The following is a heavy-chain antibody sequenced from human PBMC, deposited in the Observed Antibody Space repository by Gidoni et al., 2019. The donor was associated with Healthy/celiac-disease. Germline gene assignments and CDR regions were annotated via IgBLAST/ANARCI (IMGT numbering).Heavy chain of an antibody. J-gene: IGHJ6*02. CDR1: GFTFSSYA. D-gene: IGHD2-8*01. CDR2: IRGSGGST. V-gene: IGHV3-23*01. Sequence: EVQLLESGGGLVQPGGSLRLSCAASGFTFSSYAMSWVRQAPGKGLEWVSAIRGSGGSTYYADSVKGRFTISRDNSKNTLYLQMNSLRAEDTAVYYCAKNRRGCTNGVCYYYGMDVWGQGTTVTVSS. CDR3: AKNRRGCTNGVCYYYGMDV.